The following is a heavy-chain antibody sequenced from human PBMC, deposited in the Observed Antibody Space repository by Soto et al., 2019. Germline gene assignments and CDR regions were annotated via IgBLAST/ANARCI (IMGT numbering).Heavy chain of an antibody. CDR1: GFTFSNYW. V-gene: IGHV3-7*04. Sequence: EVHLVESGGGLVQPGGSLTLSCVVSGFTFSNYWMSWVRQAPGKGLERVANIKEDGSEEYYLDSVKGRFTISRDNAKNSVYLQMNSLRVEDTAIYYCARDEVGPGNYWGQGTLVTVSS. J-gene: IGHJ4*02. CDR3: ARDEVGPGNY. D-gene: IGHD2-2*01. CDR2: IKEDGSEE.